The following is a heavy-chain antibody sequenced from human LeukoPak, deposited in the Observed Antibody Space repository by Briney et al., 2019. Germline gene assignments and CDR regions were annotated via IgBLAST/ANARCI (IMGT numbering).Heavy chain of an antibody. CDR3: ARGQAARPVDTYYFDY. CDR2: INHSGST. Sequence: PSETLSLTCAVYGGSFSGYYWSWIRQPPGKGLEWIGEINHSGSTNYNPSLKNRVTISVYTSKNHFSLKLSSVTAADTAVYYCARGQAARPVDTYYFDYWGQGTLVTVSS. V-gene: IGHV4-34*01. D-gene: IGHD6-6*01. J-gene: IGHJ4*02. CDR1: GGSFSGYY.